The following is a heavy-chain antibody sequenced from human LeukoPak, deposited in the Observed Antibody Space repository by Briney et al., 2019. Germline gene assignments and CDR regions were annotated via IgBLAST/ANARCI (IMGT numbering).Heavy chain of an antibody. Sequence: GGSLRLSCVASGFTFSSYSMNWVRQAPGKGLEWVSYISSSSSTIYYADSVKGRFTISRDNAKNSLYLQMNSLRAEDTAVYYCARERDYGDPYYFDYWGQGTLVTVSS. CDR2: ISSSSSTI. CDR3: ARERDYGDPYYFDY. V-gene: IGHV3-48*01. J-gene: IGHJ4*02. D-gene: IGHD4-17*01. CDR1: GFTFSSYS.